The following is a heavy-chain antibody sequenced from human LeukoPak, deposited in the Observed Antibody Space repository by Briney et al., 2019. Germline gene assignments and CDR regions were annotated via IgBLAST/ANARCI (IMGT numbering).Heavy chain of an antibody. J-gene: IGHJ4*02. CDR1: GYSISSGYY. V-gene: IGHV4-38-2*02. CDR3: ARDQSGRSDY. Sequence: SETLSLTCTVSGYSISSGYYWGWIRQPPGKGLEWIGSIYHSGSTYYNPSLKSRVTISVDTSKNQFSLKLSSVTAADTAVYYCARDQSGRSDYWGQGTLVTVSS. CDR2: IYHSGST.